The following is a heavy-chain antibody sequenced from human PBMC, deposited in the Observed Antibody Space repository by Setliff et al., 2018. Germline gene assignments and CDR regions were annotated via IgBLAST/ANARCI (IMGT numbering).Heavy chain of an antibody. J-gene: IGHJ6*04. Sequence: GGSRRLSCAASEFTFSRYGMYWVRQAPGKGLEWVSYISSSGSTVYYADSVKGRFTISRDNAKSSLYLQMNSLRAEDTAVYYCARGVFPDVWGKGTTVTVSS. D-gene: IGHD2-21*01. V-gene: IGHV3-48*04. CDR3: ARGVFPDV. CDR2: ISSSGSTV. CDR1: EFTFSRYG.